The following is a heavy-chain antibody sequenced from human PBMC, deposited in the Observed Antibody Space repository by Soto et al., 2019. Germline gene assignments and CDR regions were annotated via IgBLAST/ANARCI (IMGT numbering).Heavy chain of an antibody. CDR2: IIPIFGTA. CDR1: GGTFSSYA. V-gene: IGHV1-69*13. CDR3: ARDLMITFGGVIALFD. D-gene: IGHD3-16*02. J-gene: IGHJ4*02. Sequence: ASVKVSCKASGGTFSSYAISWVRQAPGQGLEWMGGIIPIFGTANYAQKFQGRVTITADESTSTAYMELSSLRSEDTAVYYCARDLMITFGGVIALFDWGQGTLVTVSS.